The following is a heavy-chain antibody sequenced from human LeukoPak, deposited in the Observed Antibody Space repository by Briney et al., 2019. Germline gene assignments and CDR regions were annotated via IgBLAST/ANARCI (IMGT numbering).Heavy chain of an antibody. J-gene: IGHJ3*02. CDR2: ISISSCYI. D-gene: IGHD3-10*01. CDR3: ARDRAYAFDI. CDR1: GFTFSSYS. Sequence: GGSLRLSCAASGFTFSSYSMNWVRQAPGKGLEWVSSISISSCYIYYADSVKGRFTISRDNAENSLYLQMNSLRAEDTAMYYCARDRAYAFDIWGQGTMVTVSS. V-gene: IGHV3-21*01.